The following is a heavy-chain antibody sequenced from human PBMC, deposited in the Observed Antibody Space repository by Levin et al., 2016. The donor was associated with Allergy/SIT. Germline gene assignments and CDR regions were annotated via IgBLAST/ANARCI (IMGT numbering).Heavy chain of an antibody. CDR1: GGSFSGYY. Sequence: SETLSLTCAVYGGSFSGYYWSWIRQPPGKGLEWIGEINHSGSTNYNPSLKSRVTISVDTSKNQFSLKLSSVTAADTAVYYCASFKLPHGDYWGQGTLVTVSS. D-gene: IGHD2-21*01. J-gene: IGHJ4*02. CDR3: ASFKLPHGDY. CDR2: INHSGST. V-gene: IGHV4-34*01.